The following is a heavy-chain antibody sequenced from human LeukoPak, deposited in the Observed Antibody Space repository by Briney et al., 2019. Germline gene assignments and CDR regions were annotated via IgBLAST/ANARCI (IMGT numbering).Heavy chain of an antibody. Sequence: ASVKVSCKASGYTFTSYYMHWVRQAPGQGLEWMGIINPSGGSTSYAQKFQGRVTMTRATATSTVYMELSSLRSEDTAVYYCARGYTEEYFQHWGQGTLVTVSS. D-gene: IGHD3-16*02. CDR3: ARGYTEEYFQH. V-gene: IGHV1-46*03. CDR2: INPSGGST. J-gene: IGHJ1*01. CDR1: GYTFTSYY.